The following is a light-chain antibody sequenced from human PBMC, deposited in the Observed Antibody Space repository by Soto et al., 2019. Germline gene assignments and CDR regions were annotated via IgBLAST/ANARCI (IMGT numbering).Light chain of an antibody. J-gene: IGLJ3*02. CDR1: SSNIGSNT. CDR2: SNN. CDR3: AAWDDSLNGWV. V-gene: IGLV1-44*01. Sequence: QPVLTQPPSASGTPGPRVTISCSGSSSNIGSNTVNWYQQLPGTAPKLLIYSNNQRPSGVPDRFSGSKSGTSASLAISGLQSEDEADYYCAAWDDSLNGWVFGGGTQLTVL.